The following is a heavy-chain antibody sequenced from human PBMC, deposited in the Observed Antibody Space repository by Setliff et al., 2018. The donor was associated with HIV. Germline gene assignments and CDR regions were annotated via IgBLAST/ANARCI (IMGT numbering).Heavy chain of an antibody. D-gene: IGHD2-21*02. Sequence: RASVKVSCKASGYNLSSHGIHWVRQAPGQSLEWMGWISAGNGNTKYSQKFQGRVTISRDTSANTAYMQLSGLNFEDTAVYFCAKVPRMTSNYYYYYGLDVWGQGTTVTVSS. CDR3: AKVPRMTSNYYYYYGLDV. V-gene: IGHV1-3*01. J-gene: IGHJ6*02. CDR2: ISAGNGNT. CDR1: GYNLSSHG.